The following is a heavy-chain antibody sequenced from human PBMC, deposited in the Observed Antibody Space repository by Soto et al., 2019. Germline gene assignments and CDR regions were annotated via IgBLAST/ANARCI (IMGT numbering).Heavy chain of an antibody. CDR2: ISYDGSNK. CDR3: ARGDQVATILYYYYGMDV. Sequence: GGSLRLSCAASGFTFSSYAMHWVRQAPGKGLEWVAVISYDGSNKYYADSVKGRFTISRDNSKNTLYLQMNSLRAEDTAVYYCARGDQVATILYYYYGMDVWGQGATVTVSS. CDR1: GFTFSSYA. J-gene: IGHJ6*02. D-gene: IGHD5-12*01. V-gene: IGHV3-30-3*01.